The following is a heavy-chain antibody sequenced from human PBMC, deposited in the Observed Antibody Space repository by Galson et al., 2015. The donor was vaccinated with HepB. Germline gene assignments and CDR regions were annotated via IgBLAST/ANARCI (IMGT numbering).Heavy chain of an antibody. CDR2: IIPLFGKS. CDR3: ARVSPPNVVMEPLDVNEMDV. V-gene: IGHV1-69*13. CDR1: GGIFDSYA. J-gene: IGHJ6*02. Sequence: SVKVSCKVSGGIFDSYAISWVRQAPGRGLEWIGGIIPLFGKSNHAQKFQGRVTLIADESTTTAYMELRSLKSEDTAVYYCARVSPPNVVMEPLDVNEMDVWGQGTTVTVSS. D-gene: IGHD3-16*02.